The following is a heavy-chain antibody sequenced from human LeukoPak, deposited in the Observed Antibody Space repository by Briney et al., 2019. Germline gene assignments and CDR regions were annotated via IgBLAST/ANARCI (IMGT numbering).Heavy chain of an antibody. J-gene: IGHJ4*02. V-gene: IGHV4-34*01. CDR2: INHSGST. CDR1: GGSFRGSY. D-gene: IGHD6-19*01. CDR3: ARSTYSIGPVDY. Sequence: SETLSLSCAVYGGSFRGSYWSWIRQPPGKGLEWIGEINHSGSTNSNPSLKSRVNISVDTSKNQLCLKLSSVTAADPAVYYCARSTYSIGPVDYWGQGTLVTVSS.